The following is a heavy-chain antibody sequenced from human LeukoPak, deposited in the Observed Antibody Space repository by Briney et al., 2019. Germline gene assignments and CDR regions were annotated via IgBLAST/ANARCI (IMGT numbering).Heavy chain of an antibody. Sequence: GGSLRLSCVASGFTFSSNGMHWVRQAPGKGLVWVSRINGDGSSTAYADSVKGRFTISRDNSKNTLYLQMNSLRAEDTAVCYCAKERVFTGCYYFDYWGQGTLVTVSS. CDR2: INGDGSST. CDR1: GFTFSSNG. D-gene: IGHD2-15*01. CDR3: AKERVFTGCYYFDY. V-gene: IGHV3-74*01. J-gene: IGHJ4*02.